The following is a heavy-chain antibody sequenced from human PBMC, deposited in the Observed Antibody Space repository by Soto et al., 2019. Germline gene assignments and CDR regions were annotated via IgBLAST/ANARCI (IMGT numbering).Heavy chain of an antibody. J-gene: IGHJ4*02. CDR3: AKSLKGGWPLRVHFDY. CDR1: GFTFSSYA. V-gene: IGHV3-23*01. D-gene: IGHD6-19*01. CDR2: ISGSGGST. Sequence: GGSLRLSCAASGFTFSSYAMSWVRQAPGKGLEWVSAISGSGGSTYYADSVKGRFTISRDNSKNTLYLQMNSLRAEDTAVYYCAKSLKGGWPLRVHFDYWGQGTLVTVSS.